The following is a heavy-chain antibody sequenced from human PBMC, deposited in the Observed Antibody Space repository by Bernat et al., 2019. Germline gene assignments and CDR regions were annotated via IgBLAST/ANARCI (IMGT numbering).Heavy chain of an antibody. V-gene: IGHV3-33*01. CDR1: GFTFSSYG. Sequence: QVQLVESGGGVVQPGRSLRLSCAASGFTFSSYGMHWVRQAPGKGLEWVAVIWYDGSNKYYADSVKGRFTISRDNSKNTLYLQMNSLRAEDTAVYYCAGASPYYEFWSGYGQLDYWGQGTLVTVSS. J-gene: IGHJ4*02. CDR2: IWYDGSNK. CDR3: AGASPYYEFWSGYGQLDY. D-gene: IGHD3-3*01.